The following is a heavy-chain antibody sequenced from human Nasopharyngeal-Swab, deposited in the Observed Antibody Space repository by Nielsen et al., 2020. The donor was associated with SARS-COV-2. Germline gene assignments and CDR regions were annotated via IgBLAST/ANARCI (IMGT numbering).Heavy chain of an antibody. J-gene: IGHJ4*02. CDR1: GGSISSGGYS. CDR3: ARAGEDYDFWSGYPLYFDY. D-gene: IGHD3-3*01. CDR2: IYYSGST. V-gene: IGHV4-61*08. Sequence: SETLSLTCAVSGGSISSGGYSWSWIRQPPGKGLEWIGYIYYSGSTNYNPSLKSRVTISVDTSKNQFSLKLSSVTAADTAVYYCARAGEDYDFWSGYPLYFDYWGQGTLVTVSS.